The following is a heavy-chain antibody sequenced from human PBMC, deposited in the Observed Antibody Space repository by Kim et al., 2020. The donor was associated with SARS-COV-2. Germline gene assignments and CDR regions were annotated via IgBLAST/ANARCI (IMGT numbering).Heavy chain of an antibody. CDR2: ISRTGADT. D-gene: IGHD6-6*01. CDR3: AKGASSPLADASAI. CDR1: GFTFSNYA. V-gene: IGHV3-23*01. Sequence: GGSLRLSCSASGFTFSNYAMSWVRQAPGKGLEWVSVISRTGADTYYADSVEGRFTISRDNSRNTLYLQMHSLRAEDTALFYCAKGASSPLADASAIWGRG. J-gene: IGHJ3*02.